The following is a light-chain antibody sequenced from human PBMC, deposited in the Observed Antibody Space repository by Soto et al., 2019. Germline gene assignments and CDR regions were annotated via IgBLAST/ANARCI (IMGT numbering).Light chain of an antibody. Sequence: DIQMTQSPSTLPASVGDRVTITCRASQSISSWLAWYQQKPGTAPKILIYHASTLESGVPSRFSGSGSGTEFTLTIGSLQTDDLAIYYCQQFNRYPSTFGQGTRVDIK. V-gene: IGKV1-5*01. CDR1: QSISSW. CDR3: QQFNRYPST. CDR2: HAS. J-gene: IGKJ1*01.